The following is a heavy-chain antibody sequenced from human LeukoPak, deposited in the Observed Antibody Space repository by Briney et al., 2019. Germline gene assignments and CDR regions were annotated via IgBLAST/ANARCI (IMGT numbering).Heavy chain of an antibody. V-gene: IGHV4-39*01. CDR1: GASISSNTYY. CDR3: ARQPYCSSTTCYLWFDP. D-gene: IGHD2-2*01. CDR2: IYYRGST. J-gene: IGHJ5*02. Sequence: SETLSLTCTVSGASISSNTYYWGWIRQPPGKGLEWIGSIYYRGSTYYTPSLKSRVTISVDTSKNQFSLKLNSVTAADTAVYYCARQPYCSSTTCYLWFDPWGQGTLVTVSS.